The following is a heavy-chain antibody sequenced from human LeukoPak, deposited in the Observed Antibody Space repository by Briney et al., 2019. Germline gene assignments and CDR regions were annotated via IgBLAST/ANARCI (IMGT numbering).Heavy chain of an antibody. V-gene: IGHV4-34*01. CDR2: INHSGST. Sequence: PSETLSLTCAVYGGSFSGYYWSWIRQPPGKGLECIGEINHSGSTNYNPSLKSRVTISVDTSKNQFSLKLSSVTAADTAVYYCARGIYRRYQLLLDYWGQGTLVTVSS. D-gene: IGHD2-2*01. CDR3: ARGIYRRYQLLLDY. CDR1: GGSFSGYY. J-gene: IGHJ4*02.